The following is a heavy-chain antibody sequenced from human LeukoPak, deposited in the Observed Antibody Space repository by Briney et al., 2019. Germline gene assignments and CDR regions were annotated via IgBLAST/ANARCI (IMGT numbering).Heavy chain of an antibody. D-gene: IGHD6-6*01. CDR1: GFTFDDYV. J-gene: IGHJ6*03. Sequence: LRLSCSASGFTFDDYVMHWVRQAPGKGLEWVSSISWSCGDIAYAPSVKGRFTISRDNAKSSLYLLMNSLRTEDSALYYCAKGQLGYYYYMDVWGKETTVIVSS. CDR2: ISWSCGDI. CDR3: AKGQLGYYYYMDV. V-gene: IGHV3-9*01.